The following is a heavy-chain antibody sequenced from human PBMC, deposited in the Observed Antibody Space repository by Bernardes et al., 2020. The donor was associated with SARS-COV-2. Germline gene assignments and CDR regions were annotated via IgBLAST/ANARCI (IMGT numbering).Heavy chain of an antibody. J-gene: IGHJ4*02. CDR1: GYIITDLS. CDR2: IDPEDGET. V-gene: IGHV1-24*01. Sequence: ASVKVSCKVSGYIITDLSMHWVRQAPGEGPEWMGRIDPEDGETTYAQKFQGRVIMTEDSSTDTAYMELSSLRSEDTAVYYCAIDSPDGDSEYWGQGTLLTVSS. D-gene: IGHD4-17*01. CDR3: AIDSPDGDSEY.